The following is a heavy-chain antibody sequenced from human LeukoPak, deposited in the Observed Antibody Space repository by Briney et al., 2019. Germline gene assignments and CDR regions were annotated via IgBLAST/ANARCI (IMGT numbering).Heavy chain of an antibody. D-gene: IGHD1-26*01. J-gene: IGHJ4*02. CDR1: GGSISSSSYY. CDR3: ARDRYGSYDY. V-gene: IGHV4-39*07. Sequence: SETLSLTCTVSGGSISSSSYYWGWIRQPPGKGLEWIGSIYYSGSTYYNPPLKSRVTISVDTSKNQFSLKLSSVTAADTAVYYCARDRYGSYDYWGQGTLVTVSS. CDR2: IYYSGST.